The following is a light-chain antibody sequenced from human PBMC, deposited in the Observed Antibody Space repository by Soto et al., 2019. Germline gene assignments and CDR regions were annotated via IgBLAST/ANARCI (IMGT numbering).Light chain of an antibody. CDR2: AAS. J-gene: IGKJ1*01. V-gene: IGKV1-39*01. CDR1: QSIANY. CDR3: QQSYHSPWT. Sequence: DIQMTQSPSSLSASVGDRVIVTCRASQSIANYLNSYQQKPGTAPNLLIYAASSLQSGVPSRFSGSGSGTDFTLTISSLQPEDFATYTCQQSYHSPWTFGQGTKVEVK.